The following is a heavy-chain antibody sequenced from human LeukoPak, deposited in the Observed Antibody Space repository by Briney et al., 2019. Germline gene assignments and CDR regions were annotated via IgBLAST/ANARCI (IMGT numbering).Heavy chain of an antibody. CDR1: GYTFTGYY. D-gene: IGHD6-19*01. J-gene: IGHJ4*02. CDR3: ARPYSSGWSYYFDY. CDR2: INPNSGGT. V-gene: IGHV1-2*02. Sequence: ASVKVSCKASGYTFTGYYMHWVRQAPGQGLEWMGWINPNSGGTNYAQKFQGRVTMTRDTSISTAYMELSRLRSDDTAVYYCARPYSSGWSYYFDYWGQGTLVTVSS.